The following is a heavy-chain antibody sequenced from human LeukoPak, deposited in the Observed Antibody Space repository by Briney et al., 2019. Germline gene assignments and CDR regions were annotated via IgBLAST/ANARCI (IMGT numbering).Heavy chain of an antibody. J-gene: IGHJ3*02. CDR1: GGSFSGYY. V-gene: IGHV4-34*01. CDR2: INHSVST. Sequence: PSETLSLTCAVYGGSFSGYYWSWIRQPPGKGLEWIVEINHSVSTNYNPSLKSRVTISVDTSKNQLSLKLSSVTAADTAVYYRARGRRNTVVRNMAPGRAFDIWGQGTVVTVSS. CDR3: ARGRRNTVVRNMAPGRAFDI. D-gene: IGHD2-2*01.